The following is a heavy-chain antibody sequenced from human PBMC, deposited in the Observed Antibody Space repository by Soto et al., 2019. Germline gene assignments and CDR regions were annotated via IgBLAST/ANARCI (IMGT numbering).Heavy chain of an antibody. J-gene: IGHJ6*03. CDR3: ARRGKKRYCSGGSCFYYYYMDV. V-gene: IGHV5-51*01. Sequence: GESLKISCKGSGYSFTSYWIGWVRQMPGKGLEWMGIIYPGDSDTRYSPSFQGQVTISADKSISTAYLQWSSLKASDTAMYYCARRGKKRYCSGGSCFYYYYMDVWGKGTTVTVSS. CDR2: IYPGDSDT. CDR1: GYSFTSYW. D-gene: IGHD2-15*01.